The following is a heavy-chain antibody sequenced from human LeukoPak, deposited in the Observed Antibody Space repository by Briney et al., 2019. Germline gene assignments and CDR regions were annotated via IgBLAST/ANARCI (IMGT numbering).Heavy chain of an antibody. J-gene: IGHJ4*02. V-gene: IGHV1-18*01. D-gene: IGHD4-17*01. CDR3: ARGRDWTTVTTFWY. CDR1: GYTFTSYG. Sequence: ASVKVSCKASGYTFTSYGISWVRQAPGQGLEWMGWISAYNGNTNYAQKLQGRVTMTRDTSISTAYMELSRLRSDDTAVYYCARGRDWTTVTTFWYWGQGTLVTVSS. CDR2: ISAYNGNT.